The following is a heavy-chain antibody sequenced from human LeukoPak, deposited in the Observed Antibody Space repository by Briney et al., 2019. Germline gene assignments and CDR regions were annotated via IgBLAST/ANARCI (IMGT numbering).Heavy chain of an antibody. J-gene: IGHJ4*02. D-gene: IGHD3-22*01. Sequence: PGGSLRLSCAASGFTFSSYGMHWVRQAPGKGLEWVAVIWYDGSNKYYADSVKGRFTISRVNSKNTLYLQMNSLRAEDTAVYYCARGFYYDSSGADYWGQGTLVTVSS. CDR3: ARGFYYDSSGADY. CDR2: IWYDGSNK. CDR1: GFTFSSYG. V-gene: IGHV3-33*01.